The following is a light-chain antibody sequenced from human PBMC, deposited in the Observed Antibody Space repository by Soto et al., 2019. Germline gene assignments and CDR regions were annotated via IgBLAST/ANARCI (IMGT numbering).Light chain of an antibody. CDR3: QKYNSYSTGT. CDR1: QSISSW. V-gene: IGKV1-5*01. CDR2: DAS. J-gene: IGKJ1*01. Sequence: DIQMTQSPSTLSASVGDRVTITCRASQSISSWLAWYQQKPGKAPKLLIYDASSLESGVPSRFSGSGSGTDFPFTFGTLQLNDFELYSCQKYNSYSTGTSGQGPRWKSN.